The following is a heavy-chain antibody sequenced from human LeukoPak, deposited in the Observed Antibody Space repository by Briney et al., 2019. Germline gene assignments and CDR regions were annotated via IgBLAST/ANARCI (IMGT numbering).Heavy chain of an antibody. CDR3: ARETLAEGDY. D-gene: IGHD6-13*01. V-gene: IGHV6-1*01. J-gene: IGHJ4*02. CDR2: TYYSSNWYN. CDR1: GDSVSTNNAG. Sequence: SQTLSLTCAISGDSVSTNNAGWNWIRQSPSRGLEWLGRTYYSSNWYNDYAVSVKSRITINPDTSKNQFSLQLNSVTPEDTAVYYCARETLAEGDYWGQGTLVTVSS.